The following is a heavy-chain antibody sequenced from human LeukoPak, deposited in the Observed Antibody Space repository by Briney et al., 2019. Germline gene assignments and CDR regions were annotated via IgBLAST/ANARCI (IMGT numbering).Heavy chain of an antibody. CDR2: IYYSGST. D-gene: IGHD3-10*01. CDR1: GGSISSGCYY. J-gene: IGHJ4*02. V-gene: IGHV4-31*03. CDR3: ARAPGLYYYGSGEVY. Sequence: SQTLSLTCTVSGGSISSGCYYWSWIRQHPGKGLEWIGCIYYSGSTYYNPSLKSRVTISVDTSKNQFSLKLSSVTAADTAVYYCARAPGLYYYGSGEVYWGQGTLVTVSS.